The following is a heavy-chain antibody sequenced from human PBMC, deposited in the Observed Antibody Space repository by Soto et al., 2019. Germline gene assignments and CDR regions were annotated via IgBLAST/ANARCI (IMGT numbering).Heavy chain of an antibody. J-gene: IGHJ4*02. V-gene: IGHV3-33*01. Sequence: ESGGGVVHPGRSLRLSCAASGFTFSSYGMHWVRQAPGKGLEWVAVIWYDGSNKYYADSVKGRFTISRDNSKNTLYLQMNSLRDEDTAVYYCARGVERYCDYWGQGTLVTVSS. D-gene: IGHD2-21*01. CDR2: IWYDGSNK. CDR3: ARGVERYCDY. CDR1: GFTFSSYG.